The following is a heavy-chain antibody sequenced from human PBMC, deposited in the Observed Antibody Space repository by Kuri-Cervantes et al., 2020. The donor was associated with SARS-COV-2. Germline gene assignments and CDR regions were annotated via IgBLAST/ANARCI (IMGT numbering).Heavy chain of an antibody. D-gene: IGHD1-20*01. CDR2: ISDSGHT. CDR3: ARHMYKSNPGDAFDI. CDR1: GGSITSNYN. J-gene: IGHJ3*02. Sequence: SETLSLTCTVSGGSITSNYNWGWIRQPPGKGLEWIGTISDSGHTYYNPSLKSRVAMFIDTSKNQFSLKLYSLTAADTSVYYCARHMYKSNPGDAFDISGRGTLVTVSS. V-gene: IGHV4-39*01.